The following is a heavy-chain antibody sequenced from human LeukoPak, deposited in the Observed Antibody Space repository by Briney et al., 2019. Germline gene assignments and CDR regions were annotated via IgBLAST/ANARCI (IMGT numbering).Heavy chain of an antibody. CDR3: AREAYSSSDDAFDI. J-gene: IGHJ3*02. CDR2: INPNSGGT. V-gene: IGHV1-2*02. Sequence: ASVKVSCKASGGTFSSYAISWVRQAPGQGLEWMGWINPNSGGTNYAQKFQGRVTMTRDTSISTAYMELSRLRSDDTAVYYCAREAYSSSDDAFDIWGQGTMVTVSS. D-gene: IGHD6-13*01. CDR1: GGTFSSYA.